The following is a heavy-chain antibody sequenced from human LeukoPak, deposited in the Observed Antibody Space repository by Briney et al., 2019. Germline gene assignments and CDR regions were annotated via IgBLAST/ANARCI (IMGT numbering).Heavy chain of an antibody. CDR2: ISRSSDTI. D-gene: IGHD1-26*01. Sequence: GGSLRLSCAASGFTFSSYSMNRVRQGPGKGLEWVSYISRSSDTIYYADSVKGRFTISRDNAKNSVYLQMNSLRDEDTAVYYCARHYQYSLGYWGQGTLVTVSS. J-gene: IGHJ4*02. V-gene: IGHV3-48*02. CDR1: GFTFSSYS. CDR3: ARHYQYSLGY.